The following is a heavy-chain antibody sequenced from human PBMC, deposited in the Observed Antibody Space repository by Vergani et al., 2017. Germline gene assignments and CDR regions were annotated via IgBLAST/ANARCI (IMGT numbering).Heavy chain of an antibody. J-gene: IGHJ6*02. CDR3: ARGQXWRLTEYLYGMDF. CDR1: GYTFTNYP. V-gene: IGHV7-4-1*02. D-gene: IGHD2/OR15-2a*01. CDR2: IKTNSGNP. Sequence: QVQLLQSGSELKKPGASVRISCEASGYTFTNYPLIWVRQAPGQGLEFMGCIKTNSGNPKYAPVFTGLVVFSLDTSVSTTYLQISSLKTEDSCVYYCARGQXWRLTEYLYGMDFWGQGTTVTVSS.